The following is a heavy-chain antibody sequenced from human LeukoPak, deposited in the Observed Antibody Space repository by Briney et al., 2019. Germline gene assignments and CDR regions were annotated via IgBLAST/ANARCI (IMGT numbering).Heavy chain of an antibody. V-gene: IGHV3-21*01. Sequence: PGGSLRLSCAASGFTFSSYNMNWVRQAPGKGLEWVSSISSGSSYKYYGDSVKGRFTISRDNAKNSLYLQMNSLRAEDTAVYYCARGAETIFFVEGESHWFDPWGQGTLVTVSS. CDR3: ARGAETIFFVEGESHWFDP. D-gene: IGHD3-9*01. CDR2: ISSGSSYK. J-gene: IGHJ5*02. CDR1: GFTFSSYN.